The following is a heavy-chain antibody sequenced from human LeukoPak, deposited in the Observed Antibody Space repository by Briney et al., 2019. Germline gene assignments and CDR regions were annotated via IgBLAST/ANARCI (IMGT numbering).Heavy chain of an antibody. V-gene: IGHV1-8*01. CDR3: ASSSQLCSSTSCYKMWYWFDP. CDR2: MNPNSGNT. D-gene: IGHD2-2*02. J-gene: IGHJ5*02. Sequence: ASVKVSCKASGYTFTSYDINWVRQATGQGLEWMGWMNPNSGNTGYAQKFQGRVTMTRNTSISTAYMELSSLRSEDTAVYYCASSSQLCSSTSCYKMWYWFDPWGQGTLVTVSS. CDR1: GYTFTSYD.